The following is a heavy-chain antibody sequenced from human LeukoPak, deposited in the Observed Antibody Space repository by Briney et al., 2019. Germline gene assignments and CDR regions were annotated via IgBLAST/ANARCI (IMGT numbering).Heavy chain of an antibody. CDR1: GYTFTSYY. J-gene: IGHJ5*02. CDR3: ARGPHIVVVVAADNWFDP. CDR2: INPSGGST. Sequence: ASVKVSCKASGYTFTSYYMHWVRQAPGQGLKWMGIINPSGGSTSYAQKFQGRVTMTRDTSTSTVYMELSSLRSEDTAVYYCARGPHIVVVVAADNWFDPWGQGTLVTVSS. V-gene: IGHV1-46*01. D-gene: IGHD2-15*01.